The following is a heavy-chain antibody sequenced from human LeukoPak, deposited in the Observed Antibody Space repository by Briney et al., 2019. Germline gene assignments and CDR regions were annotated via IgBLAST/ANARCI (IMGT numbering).Heavy chain of an antibody. D-gene: IGHD2-2*01. CDR3: AILNAPSSMDV. CDR2: IDPSDSYT. V-gene: IGHV5-10-1*01. J-gene: IGHJ6*02. Sequence: GESLKISCKGSGYSFTSYWIAWVRQMPGKGLEWMGRIDPSDSYTNYSPSFQGHVTISIDKSISTAYLQWSSLKASDTAMYYCAILNAPSSMDVWGQGTTVTVSS. CDR1: GYSFTSYW.